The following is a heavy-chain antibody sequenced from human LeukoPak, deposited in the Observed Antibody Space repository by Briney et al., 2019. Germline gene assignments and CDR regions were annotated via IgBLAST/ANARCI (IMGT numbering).Heavy chain of an antibody. V-gene: IGHV1-46*01. J-gene: IGHJ4*02. CDR2: INPSGGST. CDR3: AREVDGYNAPLGY. Sequence: GASVKVSCKASGYTFTSYYMHWVRQAPGQGLEWMGIINPSGGSTSYAQKFQGRVTMTRDMSTSTIYTELSSLRSEDTAVYYCAREVDGYNAPLGYWGQGTLVTVSS. CDR1: GYTFTSYY. D-gene: IGHD5-24*01.